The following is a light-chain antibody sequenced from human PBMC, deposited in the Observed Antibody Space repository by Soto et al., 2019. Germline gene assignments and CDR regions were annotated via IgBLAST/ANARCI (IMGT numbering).Light chain of an antibody. CDR1: QNLRSS. CDR2: GAS. Sequence: AMTQSPATLSVSPGERATLSCRASQNLRSSLAWYQQKPGQAPRLLIYGASTRATGIPARFSGSGSGTEFTLTISSLQSEDFAVYFCQQYNIWPQTFGQGTKVEIK. J-gene: IGKJ1*01. V-gene: IGKV3-15*01. CDR3: QQYNIWPQT.